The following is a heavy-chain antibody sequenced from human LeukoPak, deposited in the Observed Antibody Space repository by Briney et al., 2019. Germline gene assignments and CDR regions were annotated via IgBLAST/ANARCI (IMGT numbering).Heavy chain of an antibody. J-gene: IGHJ4*02. CDR3: ARETSYCSSTSCYYYFDY. CDR1: GFTVSSNY. V-gene: IGHV3-66*01. Sequence: GGSLRLSCAASGFTVSSNYMSWVRQAPGKGLEWVSVIYSGGSTYYADSVKGRFTISRDNSKNTLYLQMNSLRAEDTAVYYCARETSYCSSTSCYYYFDYWGQGTLVTVSS. D-gene: IGHD2-2*01. CDR2: IYSGGST.